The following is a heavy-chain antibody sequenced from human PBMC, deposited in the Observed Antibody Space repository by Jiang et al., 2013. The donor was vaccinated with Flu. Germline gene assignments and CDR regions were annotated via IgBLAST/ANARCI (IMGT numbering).Heavy chain of an antibody. V-gene: IGHV1-46*01. Sequence: QSGAEVKKPGASVKVSCKASGYTFTSYYMHWVRQAPGQGLEWMGIINPSGGSTSYAQKFQGRVTMTRDTSTSTVYMELSSLRSEDTAVYYCARGGIVVVVAESWFDPWGQGTLVTVSS. J-gene: IGHJ5*02. CDR2: INPSGGST. CDR3: ARGGIVVVVAESWFDP. D-gene: IGHD2-15*01. CDR1: GYTFTSYY.